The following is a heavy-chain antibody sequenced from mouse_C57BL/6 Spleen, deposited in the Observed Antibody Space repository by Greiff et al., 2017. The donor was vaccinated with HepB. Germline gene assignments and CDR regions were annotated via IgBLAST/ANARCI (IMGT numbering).Heavy chain of an antibody. CDR3: ARGGYYDWFAY. D-gene: IGHD2-3*01. V-gene: IGHV5-17*01. J-gene: IGHJ3*01. Sequence: DVKLVESGGGLVKPGGSLKLSCAASGFTFSDYGMHWVRQAPEKGLEWVAYISSGSSTIYYADTVKGRFTISRDNAKNTLFLQMTSLRSEDTAMYYCARGGYYDWFAYWGQGTLVTVSA. CDR1: GFTFSDYG. CDR2: ISSGSSTI.